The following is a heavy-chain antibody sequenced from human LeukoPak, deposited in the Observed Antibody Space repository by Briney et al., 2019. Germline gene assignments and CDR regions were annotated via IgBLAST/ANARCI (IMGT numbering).Heavy chain of an antibody. V-gene: IGHV3-11*01. D-gene: IGHD3-10*01. CDR3: AREERGWSYYMDV. J-gene: IGHJ6*03. CDR1: GFTFSDYY. Sequence: GGSLRLSCAASGFTFSDYYMSWIRQAPGKGLEWISYISVSGSTKYYADSVKGRFTISRDNAKNSLFLQMNSLRADDTAVYYCAREERGWSYYMDVWGEGTTVTVSS. CDR2: ISVSGSTK.